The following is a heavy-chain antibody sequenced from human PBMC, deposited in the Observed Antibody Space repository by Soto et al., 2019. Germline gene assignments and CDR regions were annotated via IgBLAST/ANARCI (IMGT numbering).Heavy chain of an antibody. V-gene: IGHV4-30-2*01. CDR1: GGSISSGGYS. CDR3: ARSPYYYDSSGYYNNWFDP. D-gene: IGHD3-22*01. J-gene: IGHJ5*02. Sequence: SETLSLTCAVSGGSISSGGYSWSWIRQPPGKGLEWIGYIYHSGSTYYNPSLKSRVTISVDRSKNQFSLKLSSVTAADTAVYYCARSPYYYDSSGYYNNWFDPWGQGTLVTVSS. CDR2: IYHSGST.